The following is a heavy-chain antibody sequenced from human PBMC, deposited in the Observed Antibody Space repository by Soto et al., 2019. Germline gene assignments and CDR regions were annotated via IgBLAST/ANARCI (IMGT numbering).Heavy chain of an antibody. J-gene: IGHJ4*02. CDR2: IYYSGAT. Sequence: QVQLQESGPGLVKPSQTLSLTCTLSGGSINSGDYYWNWIRQPPGKGLEWIGYIYYSGATYYNPSLKSRVSMSVDTSKIQFSLKLTSVTATDTAVYYCAREGIDDGDPFFDYWGQGSLVTVSS. CDR1: GGSINSGDYY. CDR3: AREGIDDGDPFFDY. D-gene: IGHD4-17*01. V-gene: IGHV4-30-4*01.